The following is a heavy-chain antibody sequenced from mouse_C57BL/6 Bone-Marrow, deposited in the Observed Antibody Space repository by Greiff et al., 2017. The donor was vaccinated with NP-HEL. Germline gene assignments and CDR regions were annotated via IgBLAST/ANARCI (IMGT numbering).Heavy chain of an antibody. CDR2: INPSNGGT. J-gene: IGHJ1*03. CDR1: GYTFTSYW. D-gene: IGHD1-1*01. CDR3: ARDFITTVVAWFVDV. Sequence: QVHVKQPGTELVKPGASVKLSCKASGYTFTSYWMHWVKQRPGQGLEWIGNINPSNGGTNYNEKFKSKATLTVDKSSSTAYMQLSSLTSEDSAVYYCARDFITTVVAWFVDVWGTGTTVTVSS. V-gene: IGHV1-53*01.